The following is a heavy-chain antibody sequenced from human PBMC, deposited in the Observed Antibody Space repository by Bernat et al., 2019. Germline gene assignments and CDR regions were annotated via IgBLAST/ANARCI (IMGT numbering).Heavy chain of an antibody. D-gene: IGHD1-14*01. V-gene: IGHV3-33*01. CDR1: GFTFSSYG. Sequence: QVQLVESGGGVVQPGRSLRLSCAASGFTFSSYGMHWVRQAPGKGLEWVAVIWYDGSNKYYADSVKGRFTISRDNSKNTLYLQMNSLRAEDTAVYYWAGEGGGGPGLDYWGQGTLVTVSS. CDR3: AGEGGGGPGLDY. J-gene: IGHJ4*02. CDR2: IWYDGSNK.